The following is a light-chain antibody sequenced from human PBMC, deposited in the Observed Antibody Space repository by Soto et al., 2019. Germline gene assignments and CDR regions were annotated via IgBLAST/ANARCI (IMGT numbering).Light chain of an antibody. CDR3: EQAGSFPIT. V-gene: IGKV1-5*01. CDR1: QSISSW. J-gene: IGKJ5*01. CDR2: AAS. Sequence: DIQMTQSPSTLSGSVGDRVTITCRASQSISSWLAWYQQKPGKAPKLLIFAASTLVRGVPSRFSGSGSGTDFTLTISSLQPEDFATYYCEQAGSFPITFGQGTRLEIK.